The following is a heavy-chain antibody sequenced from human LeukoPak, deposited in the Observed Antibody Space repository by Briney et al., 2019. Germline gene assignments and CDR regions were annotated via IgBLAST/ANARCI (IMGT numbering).Heavy chain of an antibody. CDR2: IYTSGST. J-gene: IGHJ6*03. CDR3: ARAATAAEKEAYYYYYYMDV. Sequence: SETLSLTCTVSGGSISSYYWSWIRQPAGKGLEWIGRIYTSGSTNYNPSLKSRVTISVDTSKNQFSLKLSSVTAADTAVYYCARAATAAEKEAYYYYYYMDVWGRGTTVTVSS. CDR1: GGSISSYY. D-gene: IGHD6-13*01. V-gene: IGHV4-4*07.